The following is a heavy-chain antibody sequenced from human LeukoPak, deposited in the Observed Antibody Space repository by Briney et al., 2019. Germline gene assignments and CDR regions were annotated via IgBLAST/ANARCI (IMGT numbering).Heavy chain of an antibody. V-gene: IGHV4-39*01. J-gene: IGHJ6*03. CDR3: AGHRGSYYFYMDV. CDR1: GGSIISTTHY. CDR2: IYYSGST. D-gene: IGHD3-10*01. Sequence: SETLSLTCTVSGGSIISTTHYWGWIRQPPGKGLEWIGSIYYSGSTYYNPSLKSRVTISVDTSKNQFSLKMRSETAADTAIYYCAGHRGSYYFYMDVWGKGTTVTVSS.